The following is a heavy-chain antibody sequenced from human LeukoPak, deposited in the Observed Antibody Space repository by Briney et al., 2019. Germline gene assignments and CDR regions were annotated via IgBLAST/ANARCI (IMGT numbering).Heavy chain of an antibody. CDR2: ISSGSSYT. V-gene: IGHV3-11*05. CDR1: GFTFSDYY. D-gene: IGHD6-13*01. Sequence: PGGSLRLSCAASGFTFSDYYMSWIRQAPGRGLEWVSYISSGSSYTNYADSVKGRFTISRDNAKNSLYLQMNSLRAEDTAVYYCARDSSANSISWYGYYYGMDVWGQGTTVTVSS. CDR3: ARDSSANSISWYGYYYGMDV. J-gene: IGHJ6*02.